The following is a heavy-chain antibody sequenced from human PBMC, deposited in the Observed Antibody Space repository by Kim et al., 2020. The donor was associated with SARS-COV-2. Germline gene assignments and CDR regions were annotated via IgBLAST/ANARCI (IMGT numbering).Heavy chain of an antibody. CDR1: GGSISSSSYY. CDR2: IYYSGST. J-gene: IGHJ4*02. V-gene: IGHV4-39*07. CDR3: ARDSGIAARTFDY. Sequence: SETLSLTCTVSGGSISSSSYYWGWIRQPPGKGLEWIGSIYYSGSTYYNPSLKSRVTISVDTSKNQFSLKLSSVTAADTAVYYCARDSGIAARTFDYWGQGTLVTVSS. D-gene: IGHD6-6*01.